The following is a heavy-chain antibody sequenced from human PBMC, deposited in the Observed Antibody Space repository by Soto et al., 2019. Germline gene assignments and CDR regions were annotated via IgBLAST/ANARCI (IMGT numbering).Heavy chain of an antibody. CDR1: GFTFSIYA. CDR3: AKGPGRYCSGGFCYSDY. CDR2: ISGAGHST. Sequence: GGSLRLSCAASGFTFSIYAMSWVRHAPGKGLEWVSAISGAGHSTYFADSVKGRFTISRDNSKNTLYLQMNTLRAEDTAIYYCAKGPGRYCSGGFCYSDYWGQGTLVTVSS. J-gene: IGHJ4*02. V-gene: IGHV3-23*01. D-gene: IGHD2-15*01.